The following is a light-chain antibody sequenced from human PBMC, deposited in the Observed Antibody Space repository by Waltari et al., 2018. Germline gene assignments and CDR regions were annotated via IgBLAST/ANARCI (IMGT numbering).Light chain of an antibody. CDR1: QSISSW. V-gene: IGKV1-5*03. CDR3: QQYNSYSRE. J-gene: IGKJ1*01. CDR2: KAS. Sequence: DIQMTQSPSTLSASVGDRVTLTCRASQSISSWLAWYQQKPGKAPKLLIYKASSLESGVPSRFSGSGSGTEFTLTISSLQPDDFATYYCQQYNSYSREFGQGTKVEIK.